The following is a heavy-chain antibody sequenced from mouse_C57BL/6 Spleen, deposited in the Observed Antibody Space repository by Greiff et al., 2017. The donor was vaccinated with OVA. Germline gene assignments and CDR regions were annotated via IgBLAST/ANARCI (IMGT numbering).Heavy chain of an antibody. CDR1: GYTFTSYT. CDR2: INPSSGYT. D-gene: IGHD3-1*01. CDR3: ASLSAYYMDY. Sequence: QVQLKESGAELARPGASVKMSCKASGYTFTSYTMHWVKPRPGQGLEWIGYINPSSGYTKYNQKFKDKATLTADKSSSTAYMQLSSLTSEDSAVYYCASLSAYYMDYWGQGTSVTVSS. V-gene: IGHV1-4*01. J-gene: IGHJ4*01.